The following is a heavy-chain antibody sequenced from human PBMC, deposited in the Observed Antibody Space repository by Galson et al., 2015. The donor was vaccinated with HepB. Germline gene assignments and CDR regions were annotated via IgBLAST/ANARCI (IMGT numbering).Heavy chain of an antibody. J-gene: IGHJ4*02. CDR1: GYTFTVNG. V-gene: IGHV1-18*04. Sequence: SVKVSCKASGYTFTVNGISWVRQAPGQGLEWMGWISANSGDTKYAQNLQGRVTLTRNTSTSTAYLELRSLRSDDTAKYYCARDRDYRFDYWGQGTLVTVSS. CDR2: ISANSGDT. CDR3: ARDRDYRFDY. D-gene: IGHD4/OR15-4a*01.